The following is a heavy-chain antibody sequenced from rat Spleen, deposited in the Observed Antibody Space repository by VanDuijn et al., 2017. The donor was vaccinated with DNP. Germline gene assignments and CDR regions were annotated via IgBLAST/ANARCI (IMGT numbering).Heavy chain of an antibody. CDR3: ATRTGFDY. V-gene: IGHV5S23*01. J-gene: IGHJ2*01. Sequence: EVQLVESGGGLVQPGNSLKLSCAASGFTFSDYAMAWVRQSPKKGLEWVASISTGGGNTYYRDSVKGRFTISRDNAKSTLYLQMDSLRSEDTATYYCATRTGFDYWGQGVMVTVSS. D-gene: IGHD5-1*01. CDR2: ISTGGGNT. CDR1: GFTFSDYA.